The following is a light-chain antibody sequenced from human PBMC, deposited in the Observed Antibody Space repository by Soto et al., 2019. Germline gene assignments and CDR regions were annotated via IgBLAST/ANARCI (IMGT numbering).Light chain of an antibody. V-gene: IGKV1-5*03. CDR3: QQHRSSSPYS. CDR1: QSISSW. Sequence: DIQMTQSPSTLSASVGDRVTITCRASQSISSWLAWYQQKPGKAPNLLIYKASTLGSGVPSRFXGGGSGTEFTLTISSLQPDDFATYYCQQHRSSSPYSFGQGTKLEIK. CDR2: KAS. J-gene: IGKJ2*03.